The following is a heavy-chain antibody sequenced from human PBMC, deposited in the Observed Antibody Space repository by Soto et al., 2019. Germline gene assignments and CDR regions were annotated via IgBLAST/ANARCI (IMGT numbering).Heavy chain of an antibody. Sequence: QVLLVQSGTEVKKPGSSVKVSCKASGGTFTSFTLNWVRQAPGQGPEWMGRIIPALGIEDYAPKFQGKVTMTADTSTSTAHMEMSSLISADTAVYYCAAVVGTSAFVGYLEYWGQGILVTVSS. CDR2: IIPALGIE. J-gene: IGHJ4*02. D-gene: IGHD6-19*01. CDR1: GGTFTSFT. CDR3: AAVVGTSAFVGYLEY. V-gene: IGHV1-69*02.